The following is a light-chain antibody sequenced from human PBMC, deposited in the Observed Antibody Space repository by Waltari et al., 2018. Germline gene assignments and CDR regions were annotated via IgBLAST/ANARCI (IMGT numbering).Light chain of an antibody. V-gene: IGLV1-44*01. CDR1: SSTIGSNT. CDR3: AAWDDSLNGPV. CDR2: SNN. Sequence: QSVLTQPPSASGTPGQRVPISCSGSSSTIGSNTVHWYQQPPGTAPKLLIYSNNQRPSGVPDRFSGSKSGTSASLAISGLQSEDEADYYCAAWDDSLNGPVFGGGTKLTVL. J-gene: IGLJ3*02.